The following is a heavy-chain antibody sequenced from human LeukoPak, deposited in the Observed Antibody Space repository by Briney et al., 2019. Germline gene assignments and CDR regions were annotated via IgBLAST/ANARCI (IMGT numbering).Heavy chain of an antibody. CDR3: ARHGQTKQWLVRGSRACWFDP. CDR1: GGSFSGYY. Sequence: SETLSLTCAVYGGSFSGYYWSWIRQPPGKGLEWIGEINHSGSTNYNPSLKSRVTISVDTSKNQFSLKLSSVTAADTAVYYCARHGQTKQWLVRGSRACWFDPWGQGTLVTVSS. J-gene: IGHJ5*02. V-gene: IGHV4-34*01. D-gene: IGHD6-19*01. CDR2: INHSGST.